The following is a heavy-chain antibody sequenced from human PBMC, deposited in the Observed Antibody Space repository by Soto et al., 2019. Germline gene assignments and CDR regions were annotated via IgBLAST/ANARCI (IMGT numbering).Heavy chain of an antibody. CDR1: GCTFSSYS. CDR2: ISSSSSTI. V-gene: IGHV3-48*02. D-gene: IGHD3-22*01. CDR3: ARGLYYYDSSGYWGY. J-gene: IGHJ4*02. Sequence: EVQLVESGGGLVQPGGTLRLSCAASGCTFSSYSMNWLLQARGKGLEWVSYISSSSSTIYYADSVKGRVTISRDNAKNSLYLQMNSLRDEDTAVYYCARGLYYYDSSGYWGYWGQGTLVTVSS.